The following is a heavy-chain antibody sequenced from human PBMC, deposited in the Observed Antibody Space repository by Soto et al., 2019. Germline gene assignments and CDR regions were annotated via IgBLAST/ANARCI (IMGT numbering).Heavy chain of an antibody. J-gene: IGHJ4*02. CDR2: INYRGST. CDR1: GASISSDYYY. CDR3: ARHRPSRYYVTSGYFPDY. V-gene: IGHV4-39*01. Sequence: SETLSLTCTVSGASISSDYYYWGWIRQPPGKGLEWIGIINYRGSTYHSPSLNSRVTISVDASKNQFSVRLTSVTAADTAVYYCARHRPSRYYVTSGYFPDYWGQGALVTVSS. D-gene: IGHD3-22*01.